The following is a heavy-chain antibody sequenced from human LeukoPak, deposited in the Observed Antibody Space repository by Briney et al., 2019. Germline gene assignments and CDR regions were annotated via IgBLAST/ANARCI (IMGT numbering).Heavy chain of an antibody. V-gene: IGHV3-23*01. J-gene: IGHJ4*02. CDR1: GFTFSNYG. Sequence: GGSLRLSCAASGFTFSNYGMSWVRQAPGKGLEWVSAISGSGATTYSADSVKGRFTISRDNSKNTIYLQMNSLRAEDTAVYYCVRVRVATMGPPDYWGQGTLVTVSS. CDR3: VRVRVATMGPPDY. D-gene: IGHD5-12*01. CDR2: ISGSGATT.